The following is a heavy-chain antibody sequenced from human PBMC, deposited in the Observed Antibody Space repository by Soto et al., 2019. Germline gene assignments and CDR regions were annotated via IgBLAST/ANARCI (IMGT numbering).Heavy chain of an antibody. J-gene: IGHJ6*03. CDR2: IYYSGST. CDR1: GGSISSGGYY. CDR3: ARVGDKWGHYYYMDV. V-gene: IGHV4-31*03. D-gene: IGHD2-8*01. Sequence: SQTLSLTCTVSGGSISSGGYYWSWIRQHPGKGLEWIGYIYYSGSTYYNPSLKSRVTISVDTSKNQFSLKLSSVTAADTAVYYCARVGDKWGHYYYMDVWGKGTTVTVSS.